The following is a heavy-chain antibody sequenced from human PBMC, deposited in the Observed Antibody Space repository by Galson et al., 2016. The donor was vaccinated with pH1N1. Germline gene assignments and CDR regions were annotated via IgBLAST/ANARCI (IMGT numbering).Heavy chain of an antibody. CDR2: INRNGDRI. V-gene: IGHV3-21*06. CDR3: AREGITVFGVSV. D-gene: IGHD3-3*01. Sequence: SLRLSCAGSGFMFSGSSMNWVRQAPGKGLEWVSSINRNGDRIFYGDSVKGRFTTSRDNTKNSVYLQVDSLRADDTGVYYCAREGITVFGVSVWGRGTTVIVS. CDR1: GFMFSGSS. J-gene: IGHJ6*02.